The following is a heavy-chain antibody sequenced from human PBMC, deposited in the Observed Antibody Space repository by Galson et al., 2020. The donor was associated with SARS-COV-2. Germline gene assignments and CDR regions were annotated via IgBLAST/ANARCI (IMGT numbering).Heavy chain of an antibody. CDR3: VKNGRTSPPDAFDI. Sequence: GESLKISCSASGFTFSDYTMHWVRQAPGKGLEYVSVISNRGLGTFYVDSVKGRFTISRDDSNNTLYLQMSSLTTEDTAVYYCVKNGRTSPPDAFDIWGQGTLVTVSS. CDR2: ISNRGLGT. V-gene: IGHV3-64D*08. J-gene: IGHJ3*02. CDR1: GFTFSDYT. D-gene: IGHD2-2*01.